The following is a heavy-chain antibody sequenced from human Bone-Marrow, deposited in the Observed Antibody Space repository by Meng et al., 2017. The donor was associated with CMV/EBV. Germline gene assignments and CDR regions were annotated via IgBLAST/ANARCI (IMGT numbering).Heavy chain of an antibody. J-gene: IGHJ6*02. Sequence: GESLKISCAASGFTVSSNYMSWVRQAPGKGLEWVSIIYSGGTTYYADSVKGRFTISRDNSKNTLYLQMNSLRAEDTAVYYCARDADIAAAGYYYYGMDVWGQGTTVTVSS. CDR1: GFTVSSNY. CDR2: IYSGGTT. D-gene: IGHD6-13*01. CDR3: ARDADIAAAGYYYYGMDV. V-gene: IGHV3-53*01.